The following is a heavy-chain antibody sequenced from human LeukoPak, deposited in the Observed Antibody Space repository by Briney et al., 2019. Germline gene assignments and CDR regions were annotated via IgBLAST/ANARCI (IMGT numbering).Heavy chain of an antibody. CDR2: ISSSSYI. V-gene: IGHV3-21*01. CDR1: GFTFSSYS. CDR3: ARDQGYYGSGDNWFDP. J-gene: IGHJ5*02. Sequence: PGGSLRLSCAASGFTFSSYSMNWVRQAPGKRLEWVSSISSSSYIYYADSVKGRFTISRDNAKNSLYLQMNSLRAEDTAVYYCARDQGYYGSGDNWFDPWGQGTLVTVSS. D-gene: IGHD3-10*01.